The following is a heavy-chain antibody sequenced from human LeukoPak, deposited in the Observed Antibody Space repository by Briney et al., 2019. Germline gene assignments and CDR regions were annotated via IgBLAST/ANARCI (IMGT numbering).Heavy chain of an antibody. CDR1: GFTFSRCG. V-gene: IGHV3-30*03. Sequence: GGSLRLSCAASGFTFSRCGMHWVRQAPGKGLEWVAVISKDGNYADSVKARFTISRDNSKNTLYLQMNSLRAEDTAVYFCASDPGVAAIDYWGQGTLVTVSS. CDR2: ISKDG. J-gene: IGHJ4*02. D-gene: IGHD6-19*01. CDR3: ASDPGVAAIDY.